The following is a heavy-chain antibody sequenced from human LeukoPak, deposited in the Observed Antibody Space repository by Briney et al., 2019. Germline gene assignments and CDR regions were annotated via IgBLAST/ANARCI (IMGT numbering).Heavy chain of an antibody. D-gene: IGHD3-10*01. CDR1: GFTFSNYG. CDR2: VSSDGSID. CDR3: TRAITYFYGSVTYDWFDS. Sequence: GGSLRLSCAASGFTFSNYGMHWVRQAPGKGLEWVAVVSSDGSIDYYADSLRGRFIISRDNAKNMVYLQMNSLRADDTAIYYCTRAITYFYGSVTYDWFDSWGQGTRVTVSS. J-gene: IGHJ5*01. V-gene: IGHV3-30*03.